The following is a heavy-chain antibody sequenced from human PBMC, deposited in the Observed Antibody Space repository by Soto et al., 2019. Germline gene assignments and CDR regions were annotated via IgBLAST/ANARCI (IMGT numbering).Heavy chain of an antibody. J-gene: IGHJ6*02. Sequence: PSQTLSLTCAISGDSVSSNSAAWNWIRQSPSRGLEWLGRTYYRSKWYNDYAVSVKSRITINPDTSKNQFSLQLNSVTPEDTAVYYCARLRSSGYYSNRGYYGMHVWGQGIMVTGSS. CDR3: ARLRSSGYYSNRGYYGMHV. D-gene: IGHD3-22*01. V-gene: IGHV6-1*01. CDR2: TYYRSKWYN. CDR1: GDSVSSNSAA.